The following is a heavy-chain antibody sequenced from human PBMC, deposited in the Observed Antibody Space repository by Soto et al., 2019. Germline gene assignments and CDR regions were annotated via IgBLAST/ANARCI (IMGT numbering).Heavy chain of an antibody. V-gene: IGHV1-24*01. D-gene: IGHD1-7*01. CDR3: APANWNYKSGWLDP. Sequence: ASVKVSCKVSGYTFTEVSIHWVRQAPGKGLEWMGGFDPDGGETVYAQKFQGRVRMTEDTSTETAYMEVSSLRPEDTAVYYCAPANWNYKSGWLDPWGKGPRVAVSS. CDR1: GYTFTEVS. J-gene: IGHJ5*02. CDR2: FDPDGGET.